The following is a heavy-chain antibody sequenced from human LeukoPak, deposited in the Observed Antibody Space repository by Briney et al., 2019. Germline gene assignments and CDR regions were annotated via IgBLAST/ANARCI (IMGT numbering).Heavy chain of an antibody. J-gene: IGHJ4*02. CDR3: ARGGSGGGVFVY. D-gene: IGHD6-19*01. CDR1: GYTFTSYY. CDR2: INPNSDGT. Sequence: ASVTVSFTASGYTFTSYYIHWVRQAPGQGLEWMGWINPNSDGTNYAQKFQGRVTIARDTSISTAYMELSSLTSDDTAVYYCARGGSGGGVFVYWGQGTPVSVSS. V-gene: IGHV1-2*02.